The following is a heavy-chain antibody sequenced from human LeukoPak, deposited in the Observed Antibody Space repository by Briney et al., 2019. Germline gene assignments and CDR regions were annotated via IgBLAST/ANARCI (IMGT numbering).Heavy chain of an antibody. D-gene: IGHD6-13*01. CDR1: GFTFSSYA. CDR3: ARDSSSWVPFDY. CDR2: ISSSSSYT. V-gene: IGHV3-21*05. Sequence: GGSLRLSCAASGFTFSSYAMSWVRQAPGKGLEWVSYISSSSSYTNYADSVKGRFTISRDNAKNSLYLQMNSLRAEDTAVYYCARDSSSWVPFDYWGQGTLVTVSS. J-gene: IGHJ4*02.